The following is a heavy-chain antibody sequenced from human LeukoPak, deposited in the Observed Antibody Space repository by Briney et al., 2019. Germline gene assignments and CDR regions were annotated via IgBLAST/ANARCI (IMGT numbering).Heavy chain of an antibody. CDR2: ISYDERNK. J-gene: IGHJ4*02. CDR3: ARSVWWLPEFDY. V-gene: IGHV3-30*03. Sequence: AGGSLRLSCAASGFTFGNYGMHWVRQAPGKGLEWVALISYDERNKYYEDSVKGRFTISRDNSKNTLYLQMNSLRAEDTAVYYCARSVWWLPEFDYWGQGTLVTVSS. D-gene: IGHD5-12*01. CDR1: GFTFGNYG.